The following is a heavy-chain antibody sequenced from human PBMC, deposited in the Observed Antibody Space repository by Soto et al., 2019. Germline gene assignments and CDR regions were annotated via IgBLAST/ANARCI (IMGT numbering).Heavy chain of an antibody. J-gene: IGHJ6*02. CDR1: GYTFTSYG. CDR2: ISAYNGNT. D-gene: IGHD2-15*01. V-gene: IGHV1-18*01. Sequence: ASGKVSCKASGYTFTSYGISWVRQAPGQGLEWMGWISAYNGNTNYAQKLQGRVTMTTDTSTSTAYMELRSLRSDDTAVYYCARDSIVVVVAATPGLYGMDVWGQGTTVTVSS. CDR3: ARDSIVVVVAATPGLYGMDV.